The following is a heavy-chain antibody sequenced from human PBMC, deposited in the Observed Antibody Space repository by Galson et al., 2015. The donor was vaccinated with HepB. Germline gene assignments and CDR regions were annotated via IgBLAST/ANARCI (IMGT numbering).Heavy chain of an antibody. V-gene: IGHV3-48*01. D-gene: IGHD4-11*01. J-gene: IGHJ4*02. CDR3: AKKPASATYTVFDY. CDR1: GFTFSSYS. CDR2: ISSSSSTI. Sequence: SLRLSCAASGFTFSSYSMNWVRQAPGKGLEWVSYISSSSSTIYYADSVKGRFTISRDNAKNSLYLQMNSLRAEDTAVYYCAKKPASATYTVFDYWGQGTLVTVSS.